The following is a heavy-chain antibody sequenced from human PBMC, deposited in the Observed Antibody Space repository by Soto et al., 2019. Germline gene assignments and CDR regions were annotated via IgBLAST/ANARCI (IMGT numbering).Heavy chain of an antibody. V-gene: IGHV1-18*04. D-gene: IGHD2-2*02. Sequence: ASVKVSCKASGYAFNRYGLTWVRQAPGQGLEWMGWISAYNGNTNYAQNLQGRVTMTTDTSTSTAYMELRNLNSGDTAVYYCARSYCSTSTCYSYWFDPWGQGTLVTVS. CDR3: ARSYCSTSTCYSYWFDP. CDR2: ISAYNGNT. J-gene: IGHJ5*02. CDR1: GYAFNRYG.